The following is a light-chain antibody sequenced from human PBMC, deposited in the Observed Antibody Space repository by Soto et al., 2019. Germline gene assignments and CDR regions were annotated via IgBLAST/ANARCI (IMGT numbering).Light chain of an antibody. CDR3: CSYAGSSTYV. CDR2: EVS. Sequence: QSVLTQPASVSGSPGQSITISCTGTRSDIESYNLVSWYQQHPGKAPNLMIYEVSKRPSGVSNRFSGSKSGNTASLTISGLQAEDEADYYCCSYAGSSTYVFGTGTKVTVL. V-gene: IGLV2-23*02. CDR1: RSDIESYNL. J-gene: IGLJ1*01.